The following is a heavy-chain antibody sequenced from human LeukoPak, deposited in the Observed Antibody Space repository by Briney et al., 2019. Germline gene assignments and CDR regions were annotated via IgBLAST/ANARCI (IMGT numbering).Heavy chain of an antibody. V-gene: IGHV1-2*02. CDR3: ARAYYDNLTGYSSSFDY. CDR1: GYTFTGYY. J-gene: IGHJ4*02. CDR2: INPNSGGT. Sequence: PVASVKVSCKASGYTFTGYYMHWVRQAPGQGLEWMGWINPNSGGTNYAQKFQGRVTMTRDTSISTAYMELSRLRSDDTAVYYCARAYYDNLTGYSSSFDYWAREPWSPSPQ. D-gene: IGHD3-9*01.